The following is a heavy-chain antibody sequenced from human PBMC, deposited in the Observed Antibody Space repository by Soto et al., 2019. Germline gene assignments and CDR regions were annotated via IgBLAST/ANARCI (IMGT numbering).Heavy chain of an antibody. CDR1: GFTFSSHA. V-gene: IGHV3-23*01. D-gene: IGHD6-13*01. Sequence: GGSLRLSCTASGFTFSSHAMTWVRQAPGKGLEWVSGLSDSGGSIYYADSVKGRFTISRDNSMNTLYLQMNTLRAEDTAVYYCAKVSSSWYAGFFDLWGQGTLVT. CDR3: AKVSSSWYAGFFDL. CDR2: LSDSGGSI. J-gene: IGHJ4*02.